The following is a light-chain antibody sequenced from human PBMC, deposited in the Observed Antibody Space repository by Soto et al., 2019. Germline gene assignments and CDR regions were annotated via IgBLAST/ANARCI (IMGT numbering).Light chain of an antibody. CDR3: QQVNSYPIT. CDR2: IAS. J-gene: IGKJ5*01. Sequence: DIQLTQSPSFLSASVGDRVTITSRASQGIRHSSAWYQQKPGRAPNLLIYIASTLQSGVPSRFSGSYSGTEFTLTITSLQPEDFATYYCQQVNSYPITFGQGTRLEIK. CDR1: QGIRHS. V-gene: IGKV1-9*01.